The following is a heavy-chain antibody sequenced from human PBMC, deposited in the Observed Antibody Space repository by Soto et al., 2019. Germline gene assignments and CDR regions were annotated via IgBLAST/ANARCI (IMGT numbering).Heavy chain of an antibody. V-gene: IGHV5-51*01. CDR1: GYSFSNFW. CDR2: IYPGDSDT. CDR3: ARSRAGSGWYWLDP. D-gene: IGHD6-19*01. Sequence: GESLKISCKGSGYSFSNFWIGWVRQMPGKGLEWMGIIYPGDSDTRYSPSFQGQVTISADKSISTAYLQWSSLKASDTAMYYCARSRAGSGWYWLDPWGQGTLVTVSS. J-gene: IGHJ5*02.